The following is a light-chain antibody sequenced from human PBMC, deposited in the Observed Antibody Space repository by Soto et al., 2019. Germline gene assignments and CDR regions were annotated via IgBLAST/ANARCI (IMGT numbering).Light chain of an antibody. CDR1: SSDVGGYNY. J-gene: IGLJ2*01. CDR2: DVS. Sequence: QSVLTQPASVSGSPGQSITISCTGTSSDVGGYNYVSWYQQHPGKAPKLMIYDVSNRPSGVSNRFSGSKSGNTASLTISGLQAEDEAGYYCSSYTSSSTLVFGGGT. V-gene: IGLV2-14*01. CDR3: SSYTSSSTLV.